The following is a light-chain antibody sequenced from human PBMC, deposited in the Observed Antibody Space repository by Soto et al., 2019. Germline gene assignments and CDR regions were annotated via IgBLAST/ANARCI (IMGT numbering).Light chain of an antibody. J-gene: IGLJ1*01. CDR2: EVS. V-gene: IGLV2-14*01. CDR3: SSYTSSRAHYV. Sequence: QSALTQPASLSGSPGQSITISCTGTTNDVGGYNFVSWYQHHPGKAPKLMIYEVSNRPSGVSNRFSGSKSDNTASLTISGLQAEDEADYYCSSYTSSRAHYVFGTGTKLTVL. CDR1: TNDVGGYNF.